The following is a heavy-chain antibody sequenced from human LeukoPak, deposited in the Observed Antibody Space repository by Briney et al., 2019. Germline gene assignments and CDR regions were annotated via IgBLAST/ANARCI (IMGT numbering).Heavy chain of an antibody. CDR3: ARWGAARDAFDI. V-gene: IGHV4-4*07. J-gene: IGHJ3*02. CDR1: GGSISSYY. D-gene: IGHD6-6*01. CDR2: IYTSGST. Sequence: SETLSLTCTVSGGSISSYYWSWIRQPAGRGLEWIGRIYTSGSTNYNPSLKSRVTISVDTSKNQFSLKLSSVTAADTAVYYCARWGAARDAFDIWGQGTMVTVSS.